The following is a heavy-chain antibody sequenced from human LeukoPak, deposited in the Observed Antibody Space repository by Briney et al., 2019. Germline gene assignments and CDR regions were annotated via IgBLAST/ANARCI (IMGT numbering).Heavy chain of an antibody. V-gene: IGHV1-18*01. CDR3: AREDYGDYVGWFDP. CDR1: GYTFTSYG. D-gene: IGHD4-17*01. CDR2: ISGYNGNT. J-gene: IGHJ5*02. Sequence: ASVKVSCKTSGYTFTSYGITWVRQAPGQGLEWMGWISGYNGNTNYAQKAQGRVTMTTDTSTSTACMELRSLRSDDTAVYYCAREDYGDYVGWFDPWGQGTLVTVSS.